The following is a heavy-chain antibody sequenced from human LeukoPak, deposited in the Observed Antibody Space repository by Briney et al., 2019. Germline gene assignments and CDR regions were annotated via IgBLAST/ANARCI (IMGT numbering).Heavy chain of an antibody. J-gene: IGHJ2*01. V-gene: IGHV1-69*13. Sequence: SVKVSCKASGGTFSSYAISWVRQAPGQGLEWMGGIIPIFGTANYAQKFQGRVTITADESTSTAYMELSSLRSEDTAVYYCARVSHYDFWSGYKPPLEWYFDLWGRGTLVTVSS. CDR1: GGTFSSYA. CDR3: ARVSHYDFWSGYKPPLEWYFDL. CDR2: IIPIFGTA. D-gene: IGHD3-3*01.